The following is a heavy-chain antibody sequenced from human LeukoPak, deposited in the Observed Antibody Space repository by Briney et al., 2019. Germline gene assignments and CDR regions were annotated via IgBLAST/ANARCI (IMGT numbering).Heavy chain of an antibody. CDR1: GGSFSGYY. CDR2: INHSGST. J-gene: IGHJ3*02. V-gene: IGHV4-34*01. Sequence: SETLSLTCAVYGGSFSGYYWSWIRQPPGKGLEWIGEINHSGSTNYNPSLKSRVTISVDTSKNQFSLKLSSVTAADTAVYYCARSVGGEDAFDIWGQGTMVTVSS. D-gene: IGHD3-16*01. CDR3: ARSVGGEDAFDI.